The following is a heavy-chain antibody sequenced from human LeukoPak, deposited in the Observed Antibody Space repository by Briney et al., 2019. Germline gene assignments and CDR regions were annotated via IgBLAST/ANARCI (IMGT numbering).Heavy chain of an antibody. D-gene: IGHD3-3*01. CDR1: GGSFSGYY. V-gene: IGHV4-34*01. Sequence: SETLSLTCAVYGGSFSGYYWSWIRQPPGKGLEWIGEINHSGSTNYNPSLKSRDTISVDTSKNQFSLKLSSVTAADTAVYYCARGTTYYDFWSGYSDYYYYGMDVWGQGTTVTVSS. J-gene: IGHJ6*02. CDR2: INHSGST. CDR3: ARGTTYYDFWSGYSDYYYYGMDV.